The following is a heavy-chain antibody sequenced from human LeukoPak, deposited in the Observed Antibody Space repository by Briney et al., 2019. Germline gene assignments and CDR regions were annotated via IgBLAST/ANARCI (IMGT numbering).Heavy chain of an antibody. D-gene: IGHD2-2*02. CDR1: GGSTSSYY. J-gene: IGHJ3*02. CDR2: IYYSGST. CDR3: ARWTFSLGYCSSTSCYTAFDI. Sequence: PSETLSLTCTVSGGSTSSYYWSWIRQPPGKGLEWIGYIYYSGSTNYNPSLKSRVTISVDTSKNQFSLKLSSVTAADTAVYYCARWTFSLGYCSSTSCYTAFDIWGQGTMVTVSS. V-gene: IGHV4-59*01.